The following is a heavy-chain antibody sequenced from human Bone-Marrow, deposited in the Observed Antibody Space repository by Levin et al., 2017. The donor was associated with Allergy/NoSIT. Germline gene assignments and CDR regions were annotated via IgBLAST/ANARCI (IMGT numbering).Heavy chain of an antibody. J-gene: IGHJ6*02. CDR1: GFTFISYG. CDR2: VSYDGFNQ. CDR3: AKDLEGVTMVRVSIMAGYYYGMDV. V-gene: IGHV3-30*18. Sequence: GESLKISCAASGFTFISYGMHWVRQAPGKGLEWVALVSYDGFNQYYADSVKGRFSISKDKFKNMVYLQMNNLRDEDTAVYYCAKDLEGVTMVRVSIMAGYYYGMDVWGQGTTVTVSS. D-gene: IGHD3-10*01.